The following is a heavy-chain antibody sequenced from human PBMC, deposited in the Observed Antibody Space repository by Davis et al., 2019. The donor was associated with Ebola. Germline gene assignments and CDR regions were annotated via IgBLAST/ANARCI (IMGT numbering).Heavy chain of an antibody. CDR1: GFTFSSYA. CDR2: ISGSGGST. J-gene: IGHJ4*02. V-gene: IGHV3-23*01. CDR3: AKDPLGHTGENDY. D-gene: IGHD2-8*02. Sequence: GESLKISCAASGFTFSSYAMSWVRQAPGKGLEWVSAISGSGGSTYYADSVKGRFTISRDNSKNTLFLQMNSLRPGYTAVYYCAKDPLGHTGENDYWGQGTLVTVSS.